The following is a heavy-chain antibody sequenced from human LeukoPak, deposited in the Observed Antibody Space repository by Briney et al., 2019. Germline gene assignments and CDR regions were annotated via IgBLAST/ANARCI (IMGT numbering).Heavy chain of an antibody. CDR1: GGTFSSYA. V-gene: IGHV1-69*13. D-gene: IGHD3-9*01. J-gene: IGHJ4*02. Sequence: SVKVSCKASGGTFSSYAISWVRQAPGQGLEWMGGIIPIFGTANYAQKFQGRVTITADESTSTAYMELSSLRSEDTAVYYCARAPSGYDILTDFDFLGQGTLVTVSS. CDR2: IIPIFGTA. CDR3: ARAPSGYDILTDFDF.